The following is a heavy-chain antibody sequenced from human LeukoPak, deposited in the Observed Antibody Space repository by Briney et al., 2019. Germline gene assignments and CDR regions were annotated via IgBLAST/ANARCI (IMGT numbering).Heavy chain of an antibody. CDR3: ARTYYYGSGSYPGPYYFDY. J-gene: IGHJ4*02. V-gene: IGHV4-4*02. CDR1: GFTFSSYSM. Sequence: GSLRLSCAASGFTFSSYSMNWVRQPPGKGLEWIGEIYHSGSTNYNPSLKSRVTISVDKSKNQFSLKLSSVTAADTAVYYCARTYYYGSGSYPGPYYFDYWGQGTLVTVSS. D-gene: IGHD3-10*01. CDR2: IYHSGST.